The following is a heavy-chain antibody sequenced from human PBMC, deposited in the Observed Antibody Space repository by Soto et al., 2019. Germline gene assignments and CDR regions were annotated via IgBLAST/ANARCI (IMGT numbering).Heavy chain of an antibody. Sequence: PSETLSLTCTVSGGSVSSGSYYWSWIRQPPGKGLEWIGYIYYSGSTNYNPSLKSRVTISVDTSKNQFSLKLSSVTAADTAVYYCARHKGVVPAANRVNWFDPWGQGTLVTVSS. D-gene: IGHD2-2*01. J-gene: IGHJ5*02. CDR3: ARHKGVVPAANRVNWFDP. CDR1: GGSVSSGSYY. V-gene: IGHV4-61*01. CDR2: IYYSGST.